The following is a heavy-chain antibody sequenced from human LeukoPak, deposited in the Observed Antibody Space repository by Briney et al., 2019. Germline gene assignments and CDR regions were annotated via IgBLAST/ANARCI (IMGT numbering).Heavy chain of an antibody. V-gene: IGHV4-59*01. Sequence: SETLSLTCTVSGGSISSYNWSWVRLPPGKGLEWIGYIYYSGSTNYNPSLKSRVTISVDTSKNQFSLKLSSVTAADTAVYYCARDLGGYWGQGTLVTVSS. J-gene: IGHJ4*02. CDR1: GGSISSYN. CDR3: ARDLGGY. D-gene: IGHD3-16*01. CDR2: IYYSGST.